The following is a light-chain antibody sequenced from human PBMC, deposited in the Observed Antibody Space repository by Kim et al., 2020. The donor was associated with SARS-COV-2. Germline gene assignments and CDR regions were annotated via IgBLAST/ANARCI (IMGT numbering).Light chain of an antibody. Sequence: QSALTQPPSASGSPGQSVTISCSGTSSDVGAHKYVSWFQQHPGRAPKLIIYEVTERPSGVPDRFSGSKSGNTATLTVSGLQADDEADYYCSAYAGSYSWVFGGGTKVTVL. J-gene: IGLJ3*02. V-gene: IGLV2-8*01. CDR3: SAYAGSYSWV. CDR1: SSDVGAHKY. CDR2: EVT.